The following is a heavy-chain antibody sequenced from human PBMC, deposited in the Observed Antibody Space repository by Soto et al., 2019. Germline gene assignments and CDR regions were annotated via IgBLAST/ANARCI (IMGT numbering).Heavy chain of an antibody. CDR2: IYYSGST. V-gene: IGHV4-39*07. CDR3: ARSERSSSGFFDY. Sequence: SETLSLTCTVSGGSISSSSYYWGWIRQPPGKGLEWIGSIYYSGSTYYNPSLKSRVTISVDTSKNQFSLKLSSVTAADTAVYYCARSERSSSGFFDYWGQGTLVTVSS. J-gene: IGHJ4*02. D-gene: IGHD6-6*01. CDR1: GGSISSSSYY.